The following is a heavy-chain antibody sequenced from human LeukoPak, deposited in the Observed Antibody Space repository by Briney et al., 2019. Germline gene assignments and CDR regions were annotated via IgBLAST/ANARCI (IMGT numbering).Heavy chain of an antibody. D-gene: IGHD5-12*01. J-gene: IGHJ4*02. V-gene: IGHV3-23*01. Sequence: GGSLRLSCAASGFTFSSYAMSWVRQAPGKGLEWVSGIRGSGGTPYYADSVKGRFTISRDNSKNTLYLQMNSLRAEDTAAYYCAEAVGYSGYQSFDYWGQGTLVTVSS. CDR1: GFTFSSYA. CDR2: IRGSGGTP. CDR3: AEAVGYSGYQSFDY.